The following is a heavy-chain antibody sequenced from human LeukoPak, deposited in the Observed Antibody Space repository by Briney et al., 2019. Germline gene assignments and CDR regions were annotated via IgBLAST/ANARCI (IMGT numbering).Heavy chain of an antibody. CDR2: ISYDGSNK. J-gene: IGHJ4*02. CDR1: GFTFSSYA. D-gene: IGHD3-10*01. V-gene: IGHV3-30-3*01. Sequence: GGSLRLSCAASGFTFSSYAMHWVRQAPGKRLEWVAVISYDGSNKYYADSVKGRFTISRDNSKNTLYLQMNSLRAEDTAVYYCARENYGSGSYYNVADYFDYWGQGTLVTVSS. CDR3: ARENYGSGSYYNVADYFDY.